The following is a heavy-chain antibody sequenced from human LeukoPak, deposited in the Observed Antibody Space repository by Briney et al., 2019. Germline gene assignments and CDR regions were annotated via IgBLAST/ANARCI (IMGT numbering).Heavy chain of an antibody. V-gene: IGHV5-51*01. CDR3: ARRQGCSSTSCPPDS. D-gene: IGHD2-2*01. Sequence: GESLKISCRGSGXSFTTYWIGWVRQMPGKGLEWMGIIYPGDSDTRYSPSFQGQVTMSADNSINTAYLQWSSLKASDTAMYYCARRQGCSSTSCPPDSWGQGTLVTVSS. CDR1: GXSFTTYW. J-gene: IGHJ4*02. CDR2: IYPGDSDT.